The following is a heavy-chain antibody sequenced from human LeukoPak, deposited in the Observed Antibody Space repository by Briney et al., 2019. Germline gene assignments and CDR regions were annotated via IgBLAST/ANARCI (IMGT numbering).Heavy chain of an antibody. Sequence: ASVTASCKASGYTFTDYYMHWMRQAPGQGLEWMGWINPDSGGTNYPRKFQGRVTMTRDTSISTAYMDLSSLRSDDTAVYYCARVAFGGALFDIWGQGTMVTVSS. D-gene: IGHD2-15*01. J-gene: IGHJ3*02. CDR1: GYTFTDYY. CDR3: ARVAFGGALFDI. V-gene: IGHV1-2*02. CDR2: INPDSGGT.